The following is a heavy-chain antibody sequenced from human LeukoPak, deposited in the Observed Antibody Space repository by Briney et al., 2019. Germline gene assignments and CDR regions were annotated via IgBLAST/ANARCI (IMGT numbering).Heavy chain of an antibody. Sequence: GGSLRLSCAASGFTFSSYGMHWVRQAPGKGLEWVAVIRYDGSNKYYADSVKGRFTISRDNSKNTLYLQMNSLRAEDTAVYYCARILDSAWGELGYWGQGTLVTVSS. J-gene: IGHJ4*02. V-gene: IGHV3-33*08. CDR2: IRYDGSNK. CDR3: ARILDSAWGELGY. CDR1: GFTFSSYG. D-gene: IGHD6-19*01.